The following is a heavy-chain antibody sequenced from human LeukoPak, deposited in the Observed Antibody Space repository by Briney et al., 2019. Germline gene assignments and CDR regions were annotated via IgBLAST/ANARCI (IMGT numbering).Heavy chain of an antibody. CDR1: GYTFTSYG. D-gene: IGHD1-26*01. Sequence: ASVKVSCKASGYTFTSYGIIWVRQAPGQGLEWMGWISGYTGYTDYPQKLQGRVTLTKEPSTSTASLELRSLRSDDTAVYYCARHIRSYYYFDYWGQGTLVTVSS. CDR3: ARHIRSYYYFDY. J-gene: IGHJ4*02. V-gene: IGHV1-18*01. CDR2: ISGYTGYT.